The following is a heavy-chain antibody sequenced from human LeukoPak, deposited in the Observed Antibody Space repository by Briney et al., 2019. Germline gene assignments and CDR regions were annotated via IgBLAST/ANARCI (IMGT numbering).Heavy chain of an antibody. CDR1: GGSISSYY. Sequence: SETLCLTCTVSGGSISSYYWSWIRQPPGKGLEWIWRIYTSGSTNYNPSLKSRVTMSVHTSKNQFRLMLISVTAADTAVYYCARAPEYDILTGYFPGRLDGWGKATTVTISS. J-gene: IGHJ6*04. CDR3: ARAPEYDILTGYFPGRLDG. V-gene: IGHV4-4*07. CDR2: IYTSGST. D-gene: IGHD3-9*01.